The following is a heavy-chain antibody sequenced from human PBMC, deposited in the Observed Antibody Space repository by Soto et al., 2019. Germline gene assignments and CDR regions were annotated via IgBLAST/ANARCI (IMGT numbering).Heavy chain of an antibody. V-gene: IGHV1-18*01. Sequence: ASVKVSCKASGYTFTSYGISWVRQAPGQGLEWMGWISAYNGNTNYAQKLQGRVTMTTDTSTSTAYMELRSLRSDDTAVYYCARVVYYYDSSGYPFPIYFDERGQRTLVTVSS. CDR2: ISAYNGNT. D-gene: IGHD3-22*01. J-gene: IGHJ4*02. CDR3: ARVVYYYDSSGYPFPIYFDE. CDR1: GYTFTSYG.